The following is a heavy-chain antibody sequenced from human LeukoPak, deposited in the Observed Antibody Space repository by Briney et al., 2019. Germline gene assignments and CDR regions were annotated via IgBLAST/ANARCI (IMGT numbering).Heavy chain of an antibody. CDR3: QSRYLEWLLDY. D-gene: IGHD3-3*01. Sequence: SETLSLTCTVSGGSISSSSYYWGWIRQPPGKGLEWIGSIYYSGNIYYDPSLKGRVTIFVDTSKNQFSLKLSSVTAADTAVYYCQSRYLEWLLDYWGQGTLVTVSS. CDR1: GGSISSSSYY. V-gene: IGHV4-39*01. CDR2: IYYSGNI. J-gene: IGHJ4*02.